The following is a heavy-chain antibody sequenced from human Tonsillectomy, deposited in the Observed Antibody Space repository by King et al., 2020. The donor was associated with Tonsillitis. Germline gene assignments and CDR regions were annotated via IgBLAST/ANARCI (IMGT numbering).Heavy chain of an antibody. D-gene: IGHD4-23*01. Sequence: VQLVESGGGLVQPGGSLRLSCAASGFTFSSSAVSWVRQAPGMGLEWVATISSRGVYIYYADSVKGRFTISPDNSKNTVYVQMNSLRADDTAVYYCAIGGNSDFDYWGQGTLVTVSS. CDR3: AIGGNSDFDY. CDR2: ISSRGVYI. CDR1: GFTFSSSA. V-gene: IGHV3-23*04. J-gene: IGHJ4*02.